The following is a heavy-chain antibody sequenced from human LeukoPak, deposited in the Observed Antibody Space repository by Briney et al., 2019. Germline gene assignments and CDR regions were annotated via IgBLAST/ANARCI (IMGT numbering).Heavy chain of an antibody. V-gene: IGHV3-21*01. CDR2: ISSSSSYI. Sequence: GGSLRLSCAASGFTFSSYNMNWVRQAPGKGLEWVSCISSSSSYIYDADSVKGRFTISRDNAKNSLYLQMSSLRAEDTAIYYCAREFCSGGSCYFDYWGQGTLATVSS. CDR1: GFTFSSYN. D-gene: IGHD2-15*01. J-gene: IGHJ4*02. CDR3: AREFCSGGSCYFDY.